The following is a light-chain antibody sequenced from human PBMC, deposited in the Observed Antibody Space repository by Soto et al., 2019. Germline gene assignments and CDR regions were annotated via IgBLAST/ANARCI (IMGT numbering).Light chain of an antibody. CDR1: SSNIGAGYD. CDR2: GNS. Sequence: QSVLTQPPSVSGAPGQRVTISCTGSSSNIGAGYDVHWYQQLPGTAPKLLIQGNSNRPSGVPDRFSGSKSGTSASLAITGLQAEDEADYYCQSYDSSLSGWVFGRGTKVTVL. CDR3: QSYDSSLSGWV. J-gene: IGLJ3*02. V-gene: IGLV1-40*01.